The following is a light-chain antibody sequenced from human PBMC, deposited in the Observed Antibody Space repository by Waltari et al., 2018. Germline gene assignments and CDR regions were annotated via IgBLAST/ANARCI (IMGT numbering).Light chain of an antibody. J-gene: IGLJ1*01. CDR3: CSYAGANTYV. CDR2: EVS. Sequence: QSALTQPASVSGSPGQSITVSCTGTSSDVGSYNLVSWYQHHPPKALKLMIYEVSKRPSVVSNRFPASKSGKPASLTISWLQPEDEPDYYCCSYAGANTYVFGSGTKVTVL. CDR1: SSDVGSYNL. V-gene: IGLV2-23*02.